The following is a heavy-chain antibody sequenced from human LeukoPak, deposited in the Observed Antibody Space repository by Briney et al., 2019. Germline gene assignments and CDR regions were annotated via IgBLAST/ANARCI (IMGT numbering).Heavy chain of an antibody. V-gene: IGHV3-48*01. Sequence: GGSLRLSCAASGFTFSGYSMSWVRQAAGKGPEWISYLSGSGSTIYYADSVKGRFTISRDNANNSLYLQMNSLRADDTAIYYCAIDVTYYYDSSSYFLDYWGQRTLVTVSS. J-gene: IGHJ4*02. CDR3: AIDVTYYYDSSSYFLDY. D-gene: IGHD3-22*01. CDR1: GFTFSGYS. CDR2: LSGSGSTI.